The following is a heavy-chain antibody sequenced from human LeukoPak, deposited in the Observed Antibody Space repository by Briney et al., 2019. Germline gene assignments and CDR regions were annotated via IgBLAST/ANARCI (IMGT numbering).Heavy chain of an antibody. CDR3: ATTTARYDSSGYNLFDY. J-gene: IGHJ4*02. CDR2: ISPSGDIK. V-gene: IGHV3-23*01. Sequence: PGGSLRLSCVASGFTFSRHGMNWVRQAPGKGLEWVSGISPSGDIKYYVDSVKGRFTVSRDNSKNTLYLQINSLRDEDTAVYYCATTTARYDSSGYNLFDYWGQGTLVTVSS. D-gene: IGHD3-22*01. CDR1: GFTFSRHG.